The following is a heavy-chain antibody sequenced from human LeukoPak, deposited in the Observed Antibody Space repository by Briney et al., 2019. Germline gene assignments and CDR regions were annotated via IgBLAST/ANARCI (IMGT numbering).Heavy chain of an antibody. CDR3: ARQALRYFDWLPTDY. Sequence: GASVKVSCKASGYTFTGYYMHWVRQAPGQGLEWMGWINPDSGGTNYAQKFQGRVTMTRDTSISTAYVELSRLRSDDTAGYYCARQALRYFDWLPTDYWGQGTLVTVSS. CDR1: GYTFTGYY. CDR2: INPDSGGT. J-gene: IGHJ4*02. V-gene: IGHV1-2*02. D-gene: IGHD3-9*01.